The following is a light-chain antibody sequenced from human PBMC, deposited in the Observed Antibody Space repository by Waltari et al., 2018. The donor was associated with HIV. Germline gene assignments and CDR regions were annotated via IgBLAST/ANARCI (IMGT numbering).Light chain of an antibody. CDR1: SSDVGGYDY. V-gene: IGLV2-14*03. J-gene: IGLJ2*01. CDR2: DVS. CDR3: SSYTSSSALDVV. Sequence: QSALTQPASVSGSPGQSITISYTGTSSDVGGYDYVSWYQQHPGKAPKPMIFDVSNRPSGVSNRFCGSKSGNTASLTISGLQAEDEADYYCSSYTSSSALDVVFGGGTKLTVL.